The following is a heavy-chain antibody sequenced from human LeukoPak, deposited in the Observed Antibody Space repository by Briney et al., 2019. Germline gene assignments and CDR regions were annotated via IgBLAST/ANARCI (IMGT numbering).Heavy chain of an antibody. CDR1: GFTFSSYS. Sequence: GGSLRLSCAASGFTFSSYSMNWVRQAPGKGLEWVSSISSSSSYIYYADSVKGRFTISRDNAKNSLYLQMNSLRAEDTAVYYCARDPSSSWLYYYYYYMDVWGKGTTVTVSS. V-gene: IGHV3-21*01. J-gene: IGHJ6*03. CDR3: ARDPSSSWLYYYYYYMDV. D-gene: IGHD6-13*01. CDR2: ISSSSSYI.